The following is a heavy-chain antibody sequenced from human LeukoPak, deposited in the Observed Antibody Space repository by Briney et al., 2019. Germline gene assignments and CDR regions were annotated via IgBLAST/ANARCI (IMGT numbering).Heavy chain of an antibody. CDR3: AAADTAMVTSGVGDY. CDR2: ISGSGGST. V-gene: IGHV3-23*01. Sequence: AGGSLRLSCAASGFTFSSYAMSWVRQAPGKGLEWVSAISGSGGSTYYADSVKGRFTISRDNSKNTLYLQMNSLRAEDTAVYYCAAADTAMVTSGVGDYWGQGTLSPSPQ. D-gene: IGHD5-18*01. CDR1: GFTFSSYA. J-gene: IGHJ4*02.